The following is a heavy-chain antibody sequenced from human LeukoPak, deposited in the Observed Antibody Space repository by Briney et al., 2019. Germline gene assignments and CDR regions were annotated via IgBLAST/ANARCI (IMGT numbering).Heavy chain of an antibody. V-gene: IGHV3-30*02. CDR3: ARDGGSAWFLDY. D-gene: IGHD6-19*01. CDR1: GFTFSSYG. J-gene: IGHJ4*02. Sequence: PGGSLRLSCAASGFTFSSYGMHWVRQAPGKGLEWVAFIRYDGSNKYYADSVKGRFSITRDNAKNSLYLQMNSLRAEDTAVYYCARDGGSAWFLDYWGQGTLVTVSS. CDR2: IRYDGSNK.